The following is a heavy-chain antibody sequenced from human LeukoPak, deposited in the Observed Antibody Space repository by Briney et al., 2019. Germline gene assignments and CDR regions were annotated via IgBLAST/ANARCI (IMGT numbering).Heavy chain of an antibody. CDR2: IKQDGSEV. CDR1: GFDFSNSW. V-gene: IGHV3-7*01. J-gene: IGHJ4*02. Sequence: PGGSLRLSCVGSGFDFSNSWMSWVRQPPGKGLEWVANIKQDGSEVRYLDSVKGRFTVSRNNAENSLYLEMNSLRDDDTAVYYCARAKYPYYFDYWGQGTLVTVSS. CDR3: ARAKYPYYFDY.